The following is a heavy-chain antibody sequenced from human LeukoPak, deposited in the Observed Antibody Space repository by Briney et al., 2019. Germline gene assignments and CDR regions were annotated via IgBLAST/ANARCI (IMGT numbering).Heavy chain of an antibody. CDR3: ARDQGYDFWSGYSIDY. J-gene: IGHJ4*02. CDR2: ISAYNGNT. Sequence: ASVKVSCKASGYTFTSYGISWVRQAPGQGLEWMGWISAYNGNTNYAQKLQGRVTMTTDTSTSTAYMELRSLRSDDTAVYYWARDQGYDFWSGYSIDYWGQGTLVTVSS. V-gene: IGHV1-18*01. D-gene: IGHD3-3*01. CDR1: GYTFTSYG.